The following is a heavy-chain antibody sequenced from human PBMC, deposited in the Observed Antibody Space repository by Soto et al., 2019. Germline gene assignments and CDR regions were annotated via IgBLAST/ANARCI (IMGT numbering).Heavy chain of an antibody. J-gene: IGHJ4*02. CDR2: ISGSGRST. CDR3: AKDREFRIYYFDY. CDR1: GFAFGSYA. V-gene: IGHV3-23*01. D-gene: IGHD3-10*01. Sequence: PGGSLRLSCAASGFAFGSYAMSWVRQAPGKGLEWVSGISGSGRSTDYADSVKGRFTISRDNSRNTLYLQMSSLRAEDTAVYYCAKDREFRIYYFDYWGQGSLVTVSS.